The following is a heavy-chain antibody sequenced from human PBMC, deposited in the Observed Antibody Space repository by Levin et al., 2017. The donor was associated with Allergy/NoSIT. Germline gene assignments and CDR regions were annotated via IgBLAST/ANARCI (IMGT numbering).Heavy chain of an antibody. J-gene: IGHJ3*02. Sequence: GGSLRLSCKASGYTFTSYGISWVRQAPGQGLEWMGWISAYNGNTNYAQKLQGRVTMTTDTSTSTAYMELRSLRSDDTAVYYCARDLIAGAPGDAFDIWGQGTMVTVSS. D-gene: IGHD6-13*01. CDR1: GYTFTSYG. CDR2: ISAYNGNT. CDR3: ARDLIAGAPGDAFDI. V-gene: IGHV1-18*01.